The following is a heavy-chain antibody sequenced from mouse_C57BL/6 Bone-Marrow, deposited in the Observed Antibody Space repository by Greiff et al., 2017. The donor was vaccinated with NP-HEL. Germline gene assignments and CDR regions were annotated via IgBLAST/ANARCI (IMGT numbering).Heavy chain of an antibody. Sequence: QVQLKQSGAELVKPGASVKLSCKASGYTFTSYWMHWVKQRPGQGLEWIGMIHPNSGSTNYNEKFKSKATLTVDKSSSTAYMQLSSLTSEDSAVYYCAYYYGSSYWYFDVWGTGTTVTVSS. J-gene: IGHJ1*03. CDR3: AYYYGSSYWYFDV. CDR1: GYTFTSYW. CDR2: IHPNSGST. D-gene: IGHD1-1*01. V-gene: IGHV1-64*01.